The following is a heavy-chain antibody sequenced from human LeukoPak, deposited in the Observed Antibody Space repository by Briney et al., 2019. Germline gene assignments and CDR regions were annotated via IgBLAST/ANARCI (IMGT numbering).Heavy chain of an antibody. CDR2: MYHSGST. J-gene: IGHJ4*02. CDR1: GDSISSGGYS. V-gene: IGHV4-30-2*03. Sequence: SETLSLTCAVSGDSISSGGYSWSWIRQPPGKGLEWIGYMYHSGSTYYNPSLKSRVTISVDTSKNQFSLKLSSVTAADTAVYYCARRLDFWSGSPDYWGQGTLVTVSS. CDR3: ARRLDFWSGSPDY. D-gene: IGHD3-3*01.